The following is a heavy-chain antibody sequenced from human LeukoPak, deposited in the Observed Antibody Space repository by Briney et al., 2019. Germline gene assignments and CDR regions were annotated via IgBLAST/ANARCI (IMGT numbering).Heavy chain of an antibody. J-gene: IGHJ4*02. CDR2: IHHSGEI. D-gene: IGHD6-13*01. CDR3: ARGKQQLVPPFDY. Sequence: SETLSLTCSVSGGSISSSNLWSWVRPPPGKGLEWIGEIHHSGEINYNPSLKSRVTISLDKSKNQFSLKLTSVTAADTAIYYCARGKQQLVPPFDYWGQGALVTASS. CDR1: GGSISSSNL. V-gene: IGHV4-4*02.